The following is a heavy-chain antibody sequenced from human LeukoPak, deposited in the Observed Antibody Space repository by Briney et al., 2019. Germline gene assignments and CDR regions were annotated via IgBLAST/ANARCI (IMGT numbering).Heavy chain of an antibody. V-gene: IGHV3-23*01. CDR1: GFTFTTFA. J-gene: IGHJ4*02. D-gene: IGHD3-10*01. Sequence: GGSLRLSCAASGFTFTTFAMSWVRQAPGKGLEWVSHISGSGGSTYYADSVKGRFTISRDNSKDTLYLEMNSLRTEDTAVYYCAEDLRSGSYYIGVLDYWGQGTLVTVSS. CDR3: AEDLRSGSYYIGVLDY. CDR2: ISGSGGST.